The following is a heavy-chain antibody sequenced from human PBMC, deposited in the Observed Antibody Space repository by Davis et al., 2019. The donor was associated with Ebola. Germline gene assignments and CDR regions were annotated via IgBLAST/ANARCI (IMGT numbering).Heavy chain of an antibody. D-gene: IGHD6-13*01. V-gene: IGHV3-73*01. CDR2: IRSKANSYAT. J-gene: IGHJ5*02. CDR3: TRDGGSSLSYWFDP. Sequence: GESLKISCAASGFTFSGSAMHWVRQASGKGLEWVGRIRSKANSYATAYAASVKGRFTISRDDSKNTAYLQMNRLKTEDTAVYYCTRDGGSSLSYWFDPWGQGTLVTVSS. CDR1: GFTFSGSA.